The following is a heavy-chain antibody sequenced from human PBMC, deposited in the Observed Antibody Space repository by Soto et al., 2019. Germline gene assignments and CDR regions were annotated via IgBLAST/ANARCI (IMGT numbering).Heavy chain of an antibody. CDR1: GGSISSSNW. CDR2: IYHSGST. J-gene: IGHJ6*02. CDR3: ARELAVAGTRGNYYGMDV. V-gene: IGHV4-4*02. Sequence: PSETLSLTCAVSGGSISSSNWWSWVRQPPGKGLEWIGEIYHSGSTNYNPSLKSRVTISVDKSKNQFSLKLSSVTAADTAVYYCARELAVAGTRGNYYGMDVLGQGTTVT. D-gene: IGHD6-19*01.